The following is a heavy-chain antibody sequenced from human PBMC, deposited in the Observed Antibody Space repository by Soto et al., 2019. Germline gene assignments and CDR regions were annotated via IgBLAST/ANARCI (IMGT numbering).Heavy chain of an antibody. CDR2: ISYDGSNK. V-gene: IGHV3-30-3*01. D-gene: IGHD3-16*01. J-gene: IGHJ4*02. CDR3: ARDLPLPIVITFGGAPGY. CDR1: GFTFSSYA. Sequence: GGSLRLSCAASGFTFSSYAMHWVRQAPGKGLEWVAVISYDGSNKYYADSVKGRFTISRDNSKNTLYLQMNSLRAEDTAVYYCARDLPLPIVITFGGAPGYWGQGTLVTVSS.